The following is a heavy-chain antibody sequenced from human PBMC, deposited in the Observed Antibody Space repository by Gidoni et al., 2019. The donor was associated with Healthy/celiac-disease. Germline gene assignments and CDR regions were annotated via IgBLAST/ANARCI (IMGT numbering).Heavy chain of an antibody. Sequence: QVPLQPWGAGLLKPSETLSLPCAVSGGSFSGYYWSWTRQPPGKGLEWIGEINHSGSTNYNPSLKSRVTISVDTSKNQFSLKLSSVTAADTAVYYCARTTYYDFWSGPRGRAFDYWGQGTLVTVSS. V-gene: IGHV4-34*01. CDR2: INHSGST. CDR1: GGSFSGYY. J-gene: IGHJ4*02. CDR3: ARTTYYDFWSGPRGRAFDY. D-gene: IGHD3-3*01.